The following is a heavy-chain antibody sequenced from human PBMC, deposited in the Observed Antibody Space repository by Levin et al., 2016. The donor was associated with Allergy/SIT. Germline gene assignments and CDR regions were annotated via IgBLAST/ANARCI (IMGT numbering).Heavy chain of an antibody. D-gene: IGHD3-22*01. CDR1: GGSFSAYY. V-gene: IGHV4-34*01. Sequence: SETLSLTCTVYGGSFSAYYWSWIRQPPGKGLEWVGEIDHSGSTDYNPSLKSRVTILLDTSKNQFSLRLRSLTAADTAVYYCARFGLGYDNSDSHYVSAFDIWGQGTMVTVSS. CDR2: IDHSGST. J-gene: IGHJ3*02. CDR3: ARFGLGYDNSDSHYVSAFDI.